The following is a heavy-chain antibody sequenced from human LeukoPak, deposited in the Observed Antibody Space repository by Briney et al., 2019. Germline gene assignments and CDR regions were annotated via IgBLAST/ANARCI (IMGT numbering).Heavy chain of an antibody. J-gene: IGHJ4*02. D-gene: IGHD1-1*01. V-gene: IGHV4-30-2*01. Sequence: SQTLSLTCAVSGGSISSGGYSWSWIRQPPGKGLEWIGYTYHSGSTYYNPSLKGRVTISVDRSKNQFSLKLSPVTAADTAVYYCARETGTSEIDYWGQGTLVTVSS. CDR3: ARETGTSEIDY. CDR1: GGSISSGGYS. CDR2: TYHSGST.